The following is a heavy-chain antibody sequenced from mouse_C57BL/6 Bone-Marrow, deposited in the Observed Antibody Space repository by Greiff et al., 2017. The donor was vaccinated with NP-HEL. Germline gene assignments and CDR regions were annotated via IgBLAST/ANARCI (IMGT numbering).Heavy chain of an antibody. J-gene: IGHJ1*03. V-gene: IGHV1-72*01. Sequence: VKLQQPGAELVKPGASVKLSCKASGYTFTSYWMHWVKQRPGRGLEWIGRIDPNSGGTKYNEKFKSKATLTVDKPSSTAYMQLSSLTSEDSAVYYCARSPIYDGYPHWYFDVWGTGTTVTVSS. D-gene: IGHD2-3*01. CDR2: IDPNSGGT. CDR3: ARSPIYDGYPHWYFDV. CDR1: GYTFTSYW.